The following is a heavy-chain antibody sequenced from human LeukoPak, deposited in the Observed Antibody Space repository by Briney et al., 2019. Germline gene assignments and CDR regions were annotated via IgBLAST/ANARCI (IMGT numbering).Heavy chain of an antibody. D-gene: IGHD6-13*01. Sequence: SETLSLTCSVSIGSISSSKWWSWVRQSPVKGLEWIGEIYLYGTTNYNPSFTSRVTISVDTSKNQFSLKLSSVTAADTAVYYCARDIHYIAAAGGPIDYWGQGTLVTVSS. CDR1: IGSISSSKW. J-gene: IGHJ4*02. CDR3: ARDIHYIAAAGGPIDY. V-gene: IGHV4-4*02. CDR2: IYLYGTT.